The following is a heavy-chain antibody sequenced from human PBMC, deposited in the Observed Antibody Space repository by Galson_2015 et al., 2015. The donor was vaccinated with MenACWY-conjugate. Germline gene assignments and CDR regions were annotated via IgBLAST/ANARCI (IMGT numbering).Heavy chain of an antibody. V-gene: IGHV3-21*01. CDR1: GFTFSNYN. Sequence: SLRLSCAASGFTFSNYNMNWVRQTPGKGLEWVSCISSTGSYIYYADSLKGRFTISRDNAKNSLYLQTNSLTSEDTAVYYCAKGTTASRPNWFDPWGQGTLVTVSS. J-gene: IGHJ5*02. D-gene: IGHD6-6*01. CDR2: ISSTGSYI. CDR3: AKGTTASRPNWFDP.